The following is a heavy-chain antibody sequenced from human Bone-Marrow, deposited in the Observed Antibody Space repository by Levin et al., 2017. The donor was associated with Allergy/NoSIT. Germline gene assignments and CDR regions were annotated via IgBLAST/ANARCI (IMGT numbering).Heavy chain of an antibody. Sequence: GESLKISCNISGSSLTDLNIHWVRQAPGKGLEWMGGFDPEDGETLYAQNFQGRVTMTEDTSTDTAYMELTSLRSEDTAVYYCVADGPDNSGYYDLDNWGQGTLVTVSS. J-gene: IGHJ4*02. V-gene: IGHV1-24*01. CDR1: GSSLTDLN. CDR2: FDPEDGET. CDR3: VADGPDNSGYYDLDN. D-gene: IGHD3-22*01.